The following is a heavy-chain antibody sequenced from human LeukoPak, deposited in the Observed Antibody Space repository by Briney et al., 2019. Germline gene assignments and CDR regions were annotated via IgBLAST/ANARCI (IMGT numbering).Heavy chain of an antibody. Sequence: SETLSLTCTVSGDSISSYFWNWIRQPPGKGLEWIGYIEFSGRTTHKSSLKSRVTISLDTSNNQFSLNLNSVTATDTAVYYCAGGGRDVAAVNLPAFAYWGQGTLVTVSS. CDR1: GDSISSYF. J-gene: IGHJ4*02. CDR2: IEFSGRT. D-gene: IGHD6-13*01. V-gene: IGHV4-4*08. CDR3: AGGGRDVAAVNLPAFAY.